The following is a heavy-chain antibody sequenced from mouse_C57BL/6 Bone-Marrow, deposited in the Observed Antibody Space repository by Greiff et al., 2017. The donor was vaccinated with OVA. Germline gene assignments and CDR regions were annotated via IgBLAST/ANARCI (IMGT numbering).Heavy chain of an antibody. J-gene: IGHJ4*01. D-gene: IGHD2-4*01. CDR1: GFTFSDFY. CDR3: ARDARDYDDAMDY. Sequence: EVKLMESGGGLVQSGRSLRLSCATSGFTFSDFYMEWVRQAPGKGLEWIAASRNKANDYTTEYSASVKGRFIVSRDTSQSILYLQMNALRAEDTAIYYCARDARDYDDAMDYWGQGTSVTVSS. CDR2: SRNKANDYTT. V-gene: IGHV7-1*01.